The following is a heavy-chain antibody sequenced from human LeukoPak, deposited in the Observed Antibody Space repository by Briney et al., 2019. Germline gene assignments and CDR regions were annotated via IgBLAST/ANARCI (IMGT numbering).Heavy chain of an antibody. Sequence: PSETLSLTCTVSGGSISRYYWSWIRQPPGKGLEWIAYTHYTGKTDYNPSLKSRVTISIDTSKSQFSLKLNSVTAADTAVYYCAILTSDDTSNYGEFDYWGQGTLVSVSS. CDR1: GGSISRYY. D-gene: IGHD3-22*01. CDR2: THYTGKT. J-gene: IGHJ4*02. V-gene: IGHV4-59*08. CDR3: AILTSDDTSNYGEFDY.